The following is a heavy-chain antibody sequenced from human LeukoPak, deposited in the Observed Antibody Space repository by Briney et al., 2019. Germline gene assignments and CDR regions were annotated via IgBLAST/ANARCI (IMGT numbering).Heavy chain of an antibody. CDR2: ISYDGSKT. CDR3: AIGKLASRRGSWFDP. V-gene: IGHV3-30*03. Sequence: GGSLRLSCAASGFTFSSYGMHWVRQAPGKGLEWVAVISYDGSKTYYADSVKGRFTISRDNSKNTVYLQMNSLRAEDTAVYYCAIGKLASRRGSWFDPWGQGTLVTVSS. J-gene: IGHJ5*02. D-gene: IGHD6-6*01. CDR1: GFTFSSYG.